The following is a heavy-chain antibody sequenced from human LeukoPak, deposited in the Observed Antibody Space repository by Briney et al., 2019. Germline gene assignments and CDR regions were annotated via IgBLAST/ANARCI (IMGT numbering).Heavy chain of an antibody. D-gene: IGHD2-2*01. CDR1: GYTFTSYG. Sequence: ALVKVSCKASGYTFTSYGISWVRQAPGQGLEWMGWISAYNGNTNYAQKLQGRVTMTTDTSTSTAYMELRSLRSDGTAVYYCARDGYQLLLDAFDIWGQGTMVTVSS. J-gene: IGHJ3*02. CDR2: ISAYNGNT. CDR3: ARDGYQLLLDAFDI. V-gene: IGHV1-18*04.